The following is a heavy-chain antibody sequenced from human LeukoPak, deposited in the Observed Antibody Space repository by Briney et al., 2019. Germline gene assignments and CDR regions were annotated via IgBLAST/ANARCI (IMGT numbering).Heavy chain of an antibody. CDR1: GGSLSSGGFY. V-gene: IGHV4-30-2*01. J-gene: IGHJ5*02. CDR2: IYHSGST. CDR3: ARTSRERLPLIIVVVPAAHGVRFDP. Sequence: PSETLSLTCTVSGGSLSSGGFYWSWIRQPPGKGLEWIGYIYHSGSTYYNPSLKSRVTISVDRSKNQFSLKLSSVTAADTAVYYCARTSRERLPLIIVVVPAAHGVRFDPWGQGTLVTASS. D-gene: IGHD2-2*01.